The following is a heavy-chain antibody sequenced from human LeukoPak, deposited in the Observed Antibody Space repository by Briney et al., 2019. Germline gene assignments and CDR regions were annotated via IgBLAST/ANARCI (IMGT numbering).Heavy chain of an antibody. CDR3: VSFYETY. Sequence: GGSLRLSCAASGSYWMHWVRQAPGKGLVWVSHINSDGSWTSYADSVKGRFTISKDNAKNTVYLQMNNLRAEDTADYYCVSFYETYWGRGTLVTVSS. V-gene: IGHV3-74*01. J-gene: IGHJ4*02. D-gene: IGHD2/OR15-2a*01. CDR2: INSDGSWT. CDR1: GSYW.